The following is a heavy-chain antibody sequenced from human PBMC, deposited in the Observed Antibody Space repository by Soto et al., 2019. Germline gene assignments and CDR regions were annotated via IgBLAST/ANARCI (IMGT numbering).Heavy chain of an antibody. Sequence: QVQLVESGGGVVQPGRSLRLSCAASGFTFSSYAMHWVRQAPGKGLEWVAVISYDGSNKYYADSVKGRFTISRDTSXXNXXPQMNSLSAEDTAVSYCARDKRDLRFLEWSYYFDFWGQGTLGTVSS. J-gene: IGHJ4*02. CDR2: ISYDGSNK. V-gene: IGHV3-30-3*01. CDR3: ARDKRDLRFLEWSYYFDF. D-gene: IGHD3-3*01. CDR1: GFTFSSYA.